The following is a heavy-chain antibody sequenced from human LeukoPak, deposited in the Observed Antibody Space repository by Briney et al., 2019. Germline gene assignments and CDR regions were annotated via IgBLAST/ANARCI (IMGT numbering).Heavy chain of an antibody. J-gene: IGHJ4*02. D-gene: IGHD6-19*01. CDR1: GFTFDDYA. V-gene: IGHV3-9*01. CDR3: AKDFGGSGWYAFDY. Sequence: GGSLRLSCAASGFTFDDYAMHWVRQAPGKGLEWVSGISWNSGSIGYADSVKGRSTISRDNAKNSLYLQMNSLRAEDTALYYCAKDFGGSGWYAFDYWGQGTLVTVSS. CDR2: ISWNSGSI.